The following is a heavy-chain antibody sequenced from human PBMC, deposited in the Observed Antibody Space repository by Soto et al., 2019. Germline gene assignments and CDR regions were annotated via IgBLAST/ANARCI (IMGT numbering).Heavy chain of an antibody. D-gene: IGHD3-3*01. CDR2: ISGSGGTT. J-gene: IGHJ6*02. Sequence: QAWGSLRLSCVASGFTFENYAISFFRHSPLKWLEWVSAISGSGGTTYYSDSVKGRFTISRDNSKNTVYLQMNDLRVEDAAEYFCAKDSWAIFGVPAGEYYAMDVWGQGTTVTVSS. CDR1: GFTFENYA. V-gene: IGHV3-23*01. CDR3: AKDSWAIFGVPAGEYYAMDV.